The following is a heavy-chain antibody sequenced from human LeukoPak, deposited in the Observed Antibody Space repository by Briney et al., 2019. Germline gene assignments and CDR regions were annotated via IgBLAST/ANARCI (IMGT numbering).Heavy chain of an antibody. Sequence: PSETLSLTCVVSGDSVSNFHWNWLRQVPGKGLEWIACLSYTGKADYNPSLASRVTISLDTSRNQGFSLKLKSVTAADTAVYYCSEGYFEPFDHWGQGILATVSS. CDR1: GDSVSNFH. CDR3: SEGYFEPFDH. J-gene: IGHJ4*02. D-gene: IGHD2/OR15-2a*01. CDR2: LSYTGKA. V-gene: IGHV4-59*02.